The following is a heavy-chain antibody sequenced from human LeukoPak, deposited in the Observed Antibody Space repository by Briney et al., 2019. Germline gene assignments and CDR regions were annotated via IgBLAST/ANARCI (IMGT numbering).Heavy chain of an antibody. CDR3: ASDVAREFDH. J-gene: IGHJ4*02. V-gene: IGHV1-46*01. D-gene: IGHD5-24*01. CDR1: GHIFISYY. CDR2: INPSDGST. Sequence: GASVKVSCKASGHIFISYYIHWVRQAPGQGLEWMGVINPSDGSTNYAQKFQGRVTMTRDTSATTVYLDLSGLTFEDTDVYYCASDVAREFDHWGQGTLVTVSS.